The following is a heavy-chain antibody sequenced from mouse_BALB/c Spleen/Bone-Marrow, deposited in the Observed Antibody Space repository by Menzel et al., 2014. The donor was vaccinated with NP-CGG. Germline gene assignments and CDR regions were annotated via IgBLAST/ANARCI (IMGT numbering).Heavy chain of an antibody. CDR2: IYPGNSDT. CDR3: TKEWYYGFDY. D-gene: IGHD1-1*01. J-gene: IGHJ2*01. Sequence: VQLKQSGTVLARPGASVKMSCKASGYSFTSYWMHWVKQRPGQGLEWIGAIYPGNSDTSYNQKFKGKAKLTAVTSASTAYMELSSLTNEDSAVYYCTKEWYYGFDYWGQGTTLTVSS. V-gene: IGHV1-5*01. CDR1: GYSFTSYW.